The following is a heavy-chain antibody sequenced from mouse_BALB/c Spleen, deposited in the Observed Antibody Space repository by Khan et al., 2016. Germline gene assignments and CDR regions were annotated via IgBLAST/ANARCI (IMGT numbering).Heavy chain of an antibody. D-gene: IGHD1-1*01. Sequence: EVQLQESGPDLVKPSQSLSLTCTVTGYSISSGYSWHWFRQFPGNKLEWIGYIHYNGSTKYNPSLKSRISITRDTSKNQFFLQLNSVTTEDTATYSVACLHYYVSSPWGQGTTPTVSS. CDR1: GYSISSGYS. CDR2: IHYNGST. V-gene: IGHV3-1*02. J-gene: IGHJ2*01. CDR3: ACLHYYVSSP.